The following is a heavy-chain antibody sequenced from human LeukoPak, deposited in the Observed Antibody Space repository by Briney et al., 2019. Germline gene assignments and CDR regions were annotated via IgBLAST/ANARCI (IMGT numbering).Heavy chain of an antibody. V-gene: IGHV3-23*01. D-gene: IGHD5-12*01. Sequence: PGGSLRLSCEASGFTFSIYDTYWVRQAPGKGLECVSTISGTGGSTYYADSVKGRFTISRDNSKNTLYLQMSSLRAEDTAIYYCARDREWLRPQDYWGQGTLVTVSS. CDR1: GFTFSIYD. CDR2: ISGTGGST. J-gene: IGHJ4*02. CDR3: ARDREWLRPQDY.